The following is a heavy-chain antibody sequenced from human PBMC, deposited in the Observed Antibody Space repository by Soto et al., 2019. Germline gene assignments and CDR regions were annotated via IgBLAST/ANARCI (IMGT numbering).Heavy chain of an antibody. J-gene: IGHJ6*03. D-gene: IGHD2-8*01. CDR3: AKHGCTNGVCYVDYYYYYMDV. Sequence: PGGSLRLSCAASGFTFSSYAMSWVRQAPGKGLEWVSAISGSGGSTYYADSVKGRFTISRDNSKNTLYLQMNSLRAEDTAVYYCAKHGCTNGVCYVDYYYYYMDVWGKGTTVTVSS. V-gene: IGHV3-23*01. CDR2: ISGSGGST. CDR1: GFTFSSYA.